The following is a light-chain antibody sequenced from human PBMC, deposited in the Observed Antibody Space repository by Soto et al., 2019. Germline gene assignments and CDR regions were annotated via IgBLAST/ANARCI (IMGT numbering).Light chain of an antibody. J-gene: IGLJ3*02. CDR3: YSYAGTSTWV. V-gene: IGLV2-23*01. Sequence: QSALTQPASVSESPGQSITISCTGTNNDVGNYKLVSWFQHHLGKAPTLIIYEGTKRPSGVSNRFSASQSGNTASLTISGLQAEDEADYYCYSYAGTSTWVFGGGTKLTVL. CDR2: EGT. CDR1: NNDVGNYKL.